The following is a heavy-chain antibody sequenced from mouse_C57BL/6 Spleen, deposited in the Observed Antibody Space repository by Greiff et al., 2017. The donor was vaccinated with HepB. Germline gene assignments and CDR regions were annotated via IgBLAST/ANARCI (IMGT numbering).Heavy chain of an antibody. CDR1: GYTFTDYE. CDR2: IDPETGGT. Sequence: VQLQQSGAELVRPGASVTLSCKASGYTFTDYEMHWVKQTPVHGLEWIGAIDPETGGTAYNQKFKGKAILTADKSSSKAYMELRSLTYEDSAVYYCTRSREDYWGQGTTLTVSS. V-gene: IGHV1-15*01. J-gene: IGHJ2*01. CDR3: TRSREDY.